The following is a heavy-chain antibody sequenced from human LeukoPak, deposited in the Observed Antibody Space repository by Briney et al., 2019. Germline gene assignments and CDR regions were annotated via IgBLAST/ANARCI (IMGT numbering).Heavy chain of an antibody. D-gene: IGHD6-13*01. CDR3: ARDSQLVPYAFEI. CDR2: ISYDGSNK. J-gene: IGHJ3*02. CDR1: GFTFSRFA. V-gene: IGHV3-30*01. Sequence: PVGSLRLSCAASGFTFSRFAMHWVRQAPGKGLEWVAVISYDGSNKYYADSVKGRFTISRDNSKNTLYLQMNSLRAEDTAVYYCARDSQLVPYAFEIWGQGTMVTVSS.